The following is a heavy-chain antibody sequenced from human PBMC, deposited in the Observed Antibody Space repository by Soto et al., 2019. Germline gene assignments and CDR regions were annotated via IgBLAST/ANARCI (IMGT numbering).Heavy chain of an antibody. CDR3: ASGGWGSSWSEGGSRIDY. V-gene: IGHV3-13*01. CDR1: GFTFSSYD. CDR2: IGAAGDT. Sequence: EVQLVESGGGLVQPGGSLRLSCAASGFTFSSYDMHWVRQVTGKGLEWVSAIGAAGDTYYPDSVKGRFTISRENAKNSLYLQMNSLRAEDTAVYYCASGGWGSSWSEGGSRIDYWGQGTLVTVSS. J-gene: IGHJ4*02. D-gene: IGHD6-13*01.